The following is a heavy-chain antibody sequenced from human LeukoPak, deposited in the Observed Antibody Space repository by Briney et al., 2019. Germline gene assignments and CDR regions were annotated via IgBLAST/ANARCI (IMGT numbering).Heavy chain of an antibody. CDR3: ARAAPGLDIVVVPAAIHDAFDI. J-gene: IGHJ3*02. CDR2: IYYSGST. Sequence: SETLSLTCTVSGGSISIYYWSWIRQPPGKGLEWIGYIYYSGSTNYNPSLKSRVTISVDTSKNQFSLKLSSVTAADTAVYYCARAAPGLDIVVVPAAIHDAFDIWGQGTMVTVSS. D-gene: IGHD2-2*01. CDR1: GGSISIYY. V-gene: IGHV4-59*01.